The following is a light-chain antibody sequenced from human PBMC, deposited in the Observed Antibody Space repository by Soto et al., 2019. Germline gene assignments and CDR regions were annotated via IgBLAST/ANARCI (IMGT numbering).Light chain of an antibody. Sequence: QSVLTQPPSVSGAPGQRVTISCTGSSSNIGAGYDVHWYQQLPGTAPKLLIYGNSNRPSGVPDRFSGSKSGTSASLAITGLQAEDESYYYCHSYDSSLSGSNVVFGGGTKVTVL. CDR2: GNS. CDR3: HSYDSSLSGSNVV. J-gene: IGLJ2*01. CDR1: SSNIGAGYD. V-gene: IGLV1-40*01.